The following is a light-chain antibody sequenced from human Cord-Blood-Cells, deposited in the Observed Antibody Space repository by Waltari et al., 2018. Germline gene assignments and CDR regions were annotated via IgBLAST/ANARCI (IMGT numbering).Light chain of an antibody. CDR1: SSDVGSYNL. V-gene: IGLV2-23*01. J-gene: IGLJ2*01. CDR2: EGS. Sequence: QSALTQPASVSGSPGQAITISCTGTSSDVGSYNLVSWYQQHPGKPPKLMIYEGSKRPGGFANRCSGYKSGNTASRTISGLQAEDEADYYCCSYAGSSTSVFGGGTKLTVL. CDR3: CSYAGSSTSV.